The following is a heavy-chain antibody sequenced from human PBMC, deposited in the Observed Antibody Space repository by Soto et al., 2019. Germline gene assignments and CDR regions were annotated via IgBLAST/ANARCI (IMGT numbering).Heavy chain of an antibody. V-gene: IGHV3-23*01. D-gene: IGHD2-2*01. CDR1: GFTFSSYA. J-gene: IGHJ4*02. CDR2: ISGSGGST. CDR3: AKDLQGMYEYQLLWVIDY. Sequence: EVQLLESGGGLVQPGGSLRLSCAASGFTFSSYAMSWVRQAPGKGLEWVSAISGSGGSTYYADSVKGRFTISRDNSKNTLYLQMNSLRAEDTAVYYCAKDLQGMYEYQLLWVIDYWGQGTLVTVSS.